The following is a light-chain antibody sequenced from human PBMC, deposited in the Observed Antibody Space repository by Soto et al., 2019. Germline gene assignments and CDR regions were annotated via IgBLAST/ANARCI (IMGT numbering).Light chain of an antibody. Sequence: EIVMTQSPASLSVSPGERATLSCRASQSVSNNLAWYQQKPGQAPRLLIYGASTRATGIPARFSGRGSGTEFTLTVSSLQSEDFAVYYCRQYNNWPRAFGQGTKVEIK. V-gene: IGKV3-15*01. CDR3: RQYNNWPRA. CDR1: QSVSNN. CDR2: GAS. J-gene: IGKJ1*01.